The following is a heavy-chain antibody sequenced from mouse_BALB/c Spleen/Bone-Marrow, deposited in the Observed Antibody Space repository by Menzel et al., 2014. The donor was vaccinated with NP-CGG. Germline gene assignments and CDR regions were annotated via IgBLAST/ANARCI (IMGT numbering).Heavy chain of an antibody. CDR1: GYTFTSYW. CDR3: ARRTTTVVATDY. CDR2: INPSNGRT. D-gene: IGHD1-1*01. Sequence: QVQLQQSGAELVKPGASVKLSCKASGYTFTSYWMHWVKQRPGQGLEWIGEINPSNGRTNYNEKFKSKATLTEDKSSSTAYMQLSSLTSEDSAVYYCARRTTTVVATDYWGQGTTLTVSS. V-gene: IGHV1S81*02. J-gene: IGHJ2*01.